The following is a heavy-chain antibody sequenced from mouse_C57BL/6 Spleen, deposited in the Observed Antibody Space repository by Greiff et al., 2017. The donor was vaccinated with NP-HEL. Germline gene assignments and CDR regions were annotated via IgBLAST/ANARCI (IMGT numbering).Heavy chain of an antibody. Sequence: EVQRVESGGGLVKPGGSLKLSCAASGFTFSDYGMHWVRQAPEKGLEWVAYISSGSSTIYYADTVKGHFTISRDNAKNTLFLQMTSLRSEDTAMYYCARESITTVVATDAMDYWGQGTSVTVSS. D-gene: IGHD1-1*01. J-gene: IGHJ4*01. CDR3: ARESITTVVATDAMDY. CDR2: ISSGSSTI. V-gene: IGHV5-17*01. CDR1: GFTFSDYG.